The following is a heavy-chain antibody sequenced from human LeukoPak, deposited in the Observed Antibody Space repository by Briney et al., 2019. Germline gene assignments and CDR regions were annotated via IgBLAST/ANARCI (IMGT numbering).Heavy chain of an antibody. CDR1: GYNFDRYG. D-gene: IGHD3-3*01. V-gene: IGHV1-8*03. Sequence: GASVKVSCKGSGYNFDRYGVNWVRQAPGQGLEWVGWISTYNGNTFYAQKFEGRVTITRNTSISTAYMELSSLRSEDTAVYYCARAASLEWLSLSYYYYYMDVWGKGTTVTVSS. CDR3: ARAASLEWLSLSYYYYYMDV. CDR2: ISTYNGNT. J-gene: IGHJ6*03.